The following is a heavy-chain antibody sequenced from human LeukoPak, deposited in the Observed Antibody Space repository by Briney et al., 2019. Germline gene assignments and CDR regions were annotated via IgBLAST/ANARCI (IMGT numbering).Heavy chain of an antibody. CDR3: AKDGSGTESPI. D-gene: IGHD3-3*01. V-gene: IGHV3-23*01. Sequence: GSLRLSCAASGFTFSSYAMSWARQAPGKGLEWVSAISGSGGSTYYADSVKGRFTISRDNSKNTLYLQMNSLRAEDTAVYYCAKDGSGTESPIWGQGTLVTVSS. CDR2: ISGSGGST. CDR1: GFTFSSYA. J-gene: IGHJ4*02.